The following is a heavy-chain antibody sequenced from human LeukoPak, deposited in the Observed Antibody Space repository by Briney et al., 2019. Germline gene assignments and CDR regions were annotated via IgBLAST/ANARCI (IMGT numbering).Heavy chain of an antibody. CDR1: GGSFSDYY. V-gene: IGHV4-34*01. Sequence: PSETLSLTCAVYGGSFSDYYWSWIRQPPGEGLEWIGEINHSGSTNSNPSLKSRVTISVDTSKNQFSLKLSSVTAADTAVYYCARLAVDDDFDYWGQGTLVTVSS. CDR3: ARLAVDDDFDY. J-gene: IGHJ4*02. CDR2: INHSGST. D-gene: IGHD4-23*01.